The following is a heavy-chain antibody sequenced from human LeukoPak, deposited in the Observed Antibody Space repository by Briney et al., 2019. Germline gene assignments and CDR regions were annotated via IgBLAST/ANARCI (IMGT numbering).Heavy chain of an antibody. CDR2: MNPNSGNT. CDR3: ARGGVLRYFDWFPIYYYGMDV. V-gene: IGHV1-8*01. J-gene: IGHJ6*02. D-gene: IGHD3-9*01. CDR1: GYTFTSYD. Sequence: GPSVKVSCRASGYTFTSYDINWVRQATGQGLEWMGWMNPNSGNTGYAQKFQGRVTMTRNTSLCTAYMELSRLRSEYTAVYYCARGGVLRYFDWFPIYYYGMDVWDQGTTVTVSS.